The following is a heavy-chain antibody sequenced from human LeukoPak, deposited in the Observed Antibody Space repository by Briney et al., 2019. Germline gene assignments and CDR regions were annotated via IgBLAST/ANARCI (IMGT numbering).Heavy chain of an antibody. D-gene: IGHD4-11*01. V-gene: IGHV3-11*01. CDR3: AKRSLYSQPPAFDY. CDR1: GFTFSDYY. J-gene: IGHJ4*02. CDR2: ISSSGSTI. Sequence: PGGSLRLSCAASGFTFSDYYMSWIRQAPGKGLEWVSYISSSGSTIYYADSVKGRFTISRDNAKNSLYLQMNSLRAEDTAVYYCAKRSLYSQPPAFDYWGQGTLVTVSS.